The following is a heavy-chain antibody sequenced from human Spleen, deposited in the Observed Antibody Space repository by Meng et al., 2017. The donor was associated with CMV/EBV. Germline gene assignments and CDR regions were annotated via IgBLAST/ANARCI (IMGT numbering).Heavy chain of an antibody. CDR3: ARARTYYYGSGSYDMPAYFDY. CDR2: ITGSGNHI. CDR1: GFTFTTYS. Sequence: GESLKISCAASGFTFTTYSMNWVRQAPGKGLEWVSSITGSGNHIYYADSLKGRFTISRDNAKNSLNLQMNSLRAEDTAFYYCARARTYYYGSGSYDMPAYFDYWGQGTLVTVSS. V-gene: IGHV3-21*04. J-gene: IGHJ4*02. D-gene: IGHD3-10*01.